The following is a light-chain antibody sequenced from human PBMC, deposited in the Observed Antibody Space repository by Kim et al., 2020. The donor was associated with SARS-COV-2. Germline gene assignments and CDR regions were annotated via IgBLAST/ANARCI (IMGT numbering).Light chain of an antibody. CDR2: VNRDGSH. CDR3: QTWDTGIRV. CDR1: SGPSSYA. Sequence: ASVQLTCMLSSGPSSYAIAWHQQQPGKGPRFLMKVNRDGSHIKGDGIPDRFSGSTSGAERYLTISSLQPEDEADYYCQTWDTGIRVFGGGTQLTVL. V-gene: IGLV4-69*01. J-gene: IGLJ3*02.